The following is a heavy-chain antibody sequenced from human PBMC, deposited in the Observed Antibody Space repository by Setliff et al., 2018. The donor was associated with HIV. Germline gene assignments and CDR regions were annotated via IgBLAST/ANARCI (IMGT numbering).Heavy chain of an antibody. CDR3: ARVRLYNTALDY. CDR1: GFTVSTYY. J-gene: IGHJ4*02. Sequence: GGSLRLSCAASGFTVSTYYMAWVRQAPGKRLEWVSTIYSGGSTYHADSVKGRFTLSRDTSKNTLFLQMNSLRPEDAAVYYCARVRLYNTALDYWGQGTLVTVSS. D-gene: IGHD3-3*01. V-gene: IGHV3-66*02. CDR2: IYSGGST.